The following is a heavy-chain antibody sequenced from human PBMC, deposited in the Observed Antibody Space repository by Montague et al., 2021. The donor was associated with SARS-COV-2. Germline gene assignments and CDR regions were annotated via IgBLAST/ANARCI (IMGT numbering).Heavy chain of an antibody. J-gene: IGHJ6*02. D-gene: IGHD6-19*01. Sequence: SLRLSCAASGFIFSNCAMTWVRQAPGKGLEWVSTMSGSGVRRDYADSVKGRFTISRDSSKNTLYLQMNSLRVEDTAVYYCAKDTATIRIAVALMDVWGQGTTVIVSS. CDR2: MSGSGVRR. CDR3: AKDTATIRIAVALMDV. CDR1: GFIFSNCA. V-gene: IGHV3-23*01.